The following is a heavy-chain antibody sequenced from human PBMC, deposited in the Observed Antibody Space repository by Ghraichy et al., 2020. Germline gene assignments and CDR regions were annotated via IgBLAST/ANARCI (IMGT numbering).Heavy chain of an antibody. Sequence: SETLSLTCAVYGGSFSGYYWSWIRQPPGKGLEWIGEINHSGSTNYNPSLKSRVTISVDTSKNQFSLKLSSVTAADTAVYYCARGPGIAVAGYYYYYGMDVWGQGTTVTVSS. CDR3: ARGPGIAVAGYYYYYGMDV. CDR2: INHSGST. D-gene: IGHD6-19*01. CDR1: GGSFSGYY. V-gene: IGHV4-34*01. J-gene: IGHJ6*02.